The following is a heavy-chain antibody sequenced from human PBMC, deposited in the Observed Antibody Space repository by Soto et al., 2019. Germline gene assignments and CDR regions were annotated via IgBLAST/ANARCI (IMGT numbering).Heavy chain of an antibody. D-gene: IGHD2-2*01. CDR3: AKDRVPAAMLVYEWYFDL. J-gene: IGHJ2*01. CDR1: GFTFSSYA. V-gene: IGHV3-23*01. Sequence: GGSLRLSCAASGFTFSSYAMSWVRQAPGKGLEWVSAISGSGGSTYYADSVKGRFTISRDNSKNTLYLQMNSLRAEDTAVYYCAKDRVPAAMLVYEWYFDLWGRGTLVTVSS. CDR2: ISGSGGST.